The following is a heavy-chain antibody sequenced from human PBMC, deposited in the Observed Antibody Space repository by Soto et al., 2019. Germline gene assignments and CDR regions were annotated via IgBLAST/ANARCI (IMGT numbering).Heavy chain of an antibody. Sequence: PXESVKVSCKGSGYSFSNWWIAWVRQIPGKGLEYMGIIYPSDPQTRYSPSFQGQVIISADKSISTAYLQWSSLKASDTAIYYCARHGFYGDYSSNYFDPWGQGTLVTVST. V-gene: IGHV5-51*01. CDR1: GYSFSNWW. J-gene: IGHJ5*02. CDR3: ARHGFYGDYSSNYFDP. D-gene: IGHD4-17*01. CDR2: IYPSDPQT.